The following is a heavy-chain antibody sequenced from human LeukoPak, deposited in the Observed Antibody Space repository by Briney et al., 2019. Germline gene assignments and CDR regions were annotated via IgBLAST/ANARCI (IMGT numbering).Heavy chain of an antibody. Sequence: GRSLRLSCAASGFTFSSYSMNWVRQAPGKGLEWVSSISSSSSYIYYADSVKGRFTISRDNAKNSLYLQMNSLRAEDTAVYYCARDPTAYCGGDCYSFDYWGQGTLVTVSS. J-gene: IGHJ4*02. D-gene: IGHD2-21*02. CDR3: ARDPTAYCGGDCYSFDY. CDR2: ISSSSSYI. CDR1: GFTFSSYS. V-gene: IGHV3-21*01.